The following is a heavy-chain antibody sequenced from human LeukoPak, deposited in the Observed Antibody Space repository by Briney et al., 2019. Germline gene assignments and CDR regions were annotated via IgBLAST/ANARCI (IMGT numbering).Heavy chain of an antibody. CDR1: GFTFSSYA. V-gene: IGHV3-23*01. D-gene: IGHD1-14*01. CDR3: PKGTGPAGSTSYGMAV. J-gene: IGHJ6*02. Sequence: GASLRLSCAASGFTFSSYAMSWVRQAPGKGLEWVSVISGSGGSTYYADSVKGRFTISRDNSKNTLYLQMNSLRAEDTAVYYCPKGTGPAGSTSYGMAVWGQGPTFTVS. CDR2: ISGSGGST.